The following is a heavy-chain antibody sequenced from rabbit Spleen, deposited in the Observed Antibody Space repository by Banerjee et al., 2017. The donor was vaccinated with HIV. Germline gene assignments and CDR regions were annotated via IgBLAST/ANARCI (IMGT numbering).Heavy chain of an antibody. CDR3: ARENGNNYGDLSL. V-gene: IGHV1S45*01. CDR1: GLDFSSSYW. CDR2: IYISSGRT. Sequence: QEQLVEYGGDLVQPEGSLTLTCKASGLDFSSSYWICWVRQAPGKGLEWIGCIYISSGRTWYASWVNGRFTISKTSSTTVTLQMTSLTAADTATYFCARENGNNYGDLSLWGPGTLVTVS. D-gene: IGHD2-1*01. J-gene: IGHJ4*01.